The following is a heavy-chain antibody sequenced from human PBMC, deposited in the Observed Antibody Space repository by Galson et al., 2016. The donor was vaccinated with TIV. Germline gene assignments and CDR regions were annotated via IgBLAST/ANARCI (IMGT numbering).Heavy chain of an antibody. CDR2: IDPSGGGT. CDR3: TRDLARGRDY. CDR1: GYTFTTYY. V-gene: IGHV1-46*01. Sequence: SVKVSCKASGYTFTTYYIHWVRQAPGQGLEWMGVIDPSGGGTTYAQKFQARVTITRDTSTSTVYMGLSSLRSEDTAVHYCTRDLARGRDYWGQGTGVTVSS. J-gene: IGHJ4*02. D-gene: IGHD6-25*01.